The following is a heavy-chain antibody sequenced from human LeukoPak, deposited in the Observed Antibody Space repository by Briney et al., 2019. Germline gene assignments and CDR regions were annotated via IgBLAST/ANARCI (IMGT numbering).Heavy chain of an antibody. Sequence: PSETLSLTCTVSGGSISSGSYYWSWIRQPPGKGLEWIGEINHSGSTNYNPSLKSRVTISVDTSKNQFSLKLSSVTAADTAVYYCARATTLAGVPTNYYYYMDVWGKGTTVTVSS. CDR1: GGSISSGSYY. CDR2: INHSGST. CDR3: ARATTLAGVPTNYYYYMDV. J-gene: IGHJ6*03. D-gene: IGHD2-8*01. V-gene: IGHV4-39*07.